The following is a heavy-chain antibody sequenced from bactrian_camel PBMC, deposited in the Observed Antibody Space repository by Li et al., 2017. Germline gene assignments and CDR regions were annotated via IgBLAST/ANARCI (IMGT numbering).Heavy chain of an antibody. Sequence: HVQLVESGGGLVQPGGSLTLSCAASGFAFSGYWMHWVRQAPGNDREGVADIDSDGGTSYADSVKGRFTISRDNGQNTVHLQMISLKPEDTALYYCGVGFMEFSWWGQGTQVTVS. CDR3: GVGFMEFSW. CDR1: GFAFSGYW. D-gene: IGHD1*01. J-gene: IGHJ4*01. CDR2: IDSDGGT. V-gene: IGHV3S26*01.